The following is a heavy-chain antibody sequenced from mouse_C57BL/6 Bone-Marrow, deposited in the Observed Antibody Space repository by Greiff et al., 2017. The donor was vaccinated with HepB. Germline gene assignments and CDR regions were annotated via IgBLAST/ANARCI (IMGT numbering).Heavy chain of an antibody. V-gene: IGHV1-50*01. CDR2: IDPSDSYT. CDR1: GYTFTSYW. D-gene: IGHD2-3*01. Sequence: QVQLQQSGAELVKPGASVKLSCKASGYTFTSYWMQWVKQMPGQGLEWIGEIDPSDSYTNYNQKFKGKATLTVDTSSSTAYMQLSSLTSEDSAVYYCARGRDLLVTTGPRDFDYWGQGTTLTVSS. CDR3: ARGRDLLVTTGPRDFDY. J-gene: IGHJ2*01.